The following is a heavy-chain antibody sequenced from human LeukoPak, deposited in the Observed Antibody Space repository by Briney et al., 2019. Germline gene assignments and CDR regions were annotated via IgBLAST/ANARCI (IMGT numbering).Heavy chain of an antibody. CDR2: IYNSGST. V-gene: IGHV4-30-4*07. CDR3: ASAYYYGSASFNWFDP. D-gene: IGHD3-10*01. Sequence: PSETLSLTCAVSGGSISSGTYSWTWMRQPPGKGLEWIGYIYNSGSTFNNPSLNSRVTISVDTSKNQFSLKLSSVTAADTAVYYCASAYYYGSASFNWFDPWGQGTLVTVSS. J-gene: IGHJ5*02. CDR1: GGSISSGTYS.